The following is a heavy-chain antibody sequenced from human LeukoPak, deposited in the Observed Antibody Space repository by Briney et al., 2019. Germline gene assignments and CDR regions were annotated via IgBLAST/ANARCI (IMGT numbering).Heavy chain of an antibody. CDR2: ISAYNGNT. V-gene: IGHV1-18*01. J-gene: IGHJ4*02. Sequence: ASVKVSCKASGYTFTSYGISWVRQAPGQGLEWMGWISAYNGNTHYAQKLQGRVTMTTDTSTSTVYMELRSLRSDDTAVYYCARDFTVDGTGGFDYWGQGTLVTVSS. D-gene: IGHD6-19*01. CDR3: ARDFTVDGTGGFDY. CDR1: GYTFTSYG.